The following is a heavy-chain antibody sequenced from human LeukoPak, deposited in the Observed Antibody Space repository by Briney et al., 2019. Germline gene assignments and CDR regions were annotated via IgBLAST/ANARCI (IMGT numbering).Heavy chain of an antibody. CDR3: ARDRRYCSSTSCQPYYFDY. CDR2: INPNSGGT. J-gene: IGHJ4*02. CDR1: GYTFIDFY. D-gene: IGHD2-2*01. V-gene: IGHV1-2*02. Sequence: ASVKVSCKASGYTFIDFYMHWVRQAPGQGLEWMGWINPNSGGTNYAQKFQGRVTMTRDTSISTAYMELSRLRSDDTAVYYCARDRRYCSSTSCQPYYFDYWGQGTLVTVSS.